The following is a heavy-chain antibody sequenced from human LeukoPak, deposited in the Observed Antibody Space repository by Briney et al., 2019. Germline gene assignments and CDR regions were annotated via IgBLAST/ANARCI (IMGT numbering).Heavy chain of an antibody. D-gene: IGHD6-13*01. J-gene: IGHJ4*02. CDR1: GYSFTNYW. CDR3: ARLGPDSSSWYRGVSYFDY. CDR2: IYPGGDSDT. Sequence: GESLKISCKGSGYSFTNYWIGWVRQMPGKGLEWMGIIYPGGDSDTKYSPSVQGQVTISADKSIRTAYLQWSSLKASDTAMYYCARLGPDSSSWYRGVSYFDYWGQGTLVTVSS. V-gene: IGHV5-51*01.